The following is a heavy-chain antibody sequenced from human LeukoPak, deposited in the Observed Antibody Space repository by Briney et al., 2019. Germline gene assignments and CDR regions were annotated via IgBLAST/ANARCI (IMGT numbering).Heavy chain of an antibody. J-gene: IGHJ4*02. CDR3: ARGGIFGARIFDY. Sequence: GGSLRLSCAASGFTFNSYSMNWVRQAPGKGLEWVSSISSSSSYIYYADSVKGRFTISRDNAKNSLYLQMNSLRAEDTAVYYCARGGIFGARIFDYWGQGTLVTVSS. CDR1: GFTFNSYS. D-gene: IGHD3-3*01. CDR2: ISSSSSYI. V-gene: IGHV3-21*01.